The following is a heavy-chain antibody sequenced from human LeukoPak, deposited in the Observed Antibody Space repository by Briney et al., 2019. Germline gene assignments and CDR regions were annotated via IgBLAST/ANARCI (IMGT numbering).Heavy chain of an antibody. CDR1: GGTFSSYA. CDR3: ARSAPICVVVPAATDRCYYYGMDV. Sequence: SVKVSCKASGGTFSSYAISWVRQAPGQGLEWMGGIIPIFGTANYAQKFQGRVTITADESTSTAYMEPSSLRSEDTAVYYCARSAPICVVVPAATDRCYYYGMDVWGKGTTVTVSS. V-gene: IGHV1-69*01. CDR2: IIPIFGTA. D-gene: IGHD2-2*01. J-gene: IGHJ6*04.